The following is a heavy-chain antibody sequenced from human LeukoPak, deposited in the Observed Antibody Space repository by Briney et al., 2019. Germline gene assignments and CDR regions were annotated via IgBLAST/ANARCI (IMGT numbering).Heavy chain of an antibody. CDR3: ARLGSYGGNSGTYYYYMDV. D-gene: IGHD4-23*01. CDR1: GGSISSYY. Sequence: PSETLSLTCTVSGGSISSYYWSWIRQPPGKGLEWIGYIYYSGSTNYSPSLKSRVTISVDTSKNQSALKLSSVTAADTAVYYCARLGSYGGNSGTYYYYMDVWGKGTTVTVSS. CDR2: IYYSGST. J-gene: IGHJ6*03. V-gene: IGHV4-59*12.